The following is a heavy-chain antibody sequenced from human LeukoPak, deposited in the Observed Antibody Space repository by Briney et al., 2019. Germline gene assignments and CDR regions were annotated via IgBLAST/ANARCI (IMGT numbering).Heavy chain of an antibody. CDR3: ARHAGLRNDFWSGYYVEDAFDI. CDR2: IYPGDSDT. J-gene: IGHJ3*02. V-gene: IGHV5-51*01. D-gene: IGHD3-3*01. Sequence: GESLKISCKGSGYRFTSYWIGWVRPMPGKGLEWMGIIYPGDSDTRYSPSFQGQVTISADKSISTAYLQWSSLKASDTAMYYCARHAGLRNDFWSGYYVEDAFDIWGQGTMVTVSS. CDR1: GYRFTSYW.